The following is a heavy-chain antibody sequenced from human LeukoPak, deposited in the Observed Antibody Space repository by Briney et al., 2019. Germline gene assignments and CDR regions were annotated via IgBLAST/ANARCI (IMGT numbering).Heavy chain of an antibody. J-gene: IGHJ5*01. V-gene: IGHV4-34*01. CDR1: GFTFSDYY. Sequence: GSLRLSCAASGFTFSDYYMSWIRQPPGKGLEWIGEINHSGSTNYNPSLKSRVTISVDTSKNQFSLKLSSVTAADTAVYYCVRDGQYDSACFDSWGQGILVTVSS. CDR3: VRDGQYDSACFDS. D-gene: IGHD3-22*01. CDR2: INHSGST.